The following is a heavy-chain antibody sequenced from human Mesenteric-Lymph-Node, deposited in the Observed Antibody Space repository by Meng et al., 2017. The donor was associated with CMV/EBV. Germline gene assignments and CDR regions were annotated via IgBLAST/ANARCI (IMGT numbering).Heavy chain of an antibody. J-gene: IGHJ4*02. Sequence: SVKVSCKASGGTFSSYGISWVRQAPGQGLEWMGRIIPILEITNYAQKFQGRVTITADKSTSTAYMELSSLRSEDTAVYYCARGISGSYFDYWGQGTLVTVSS. D-gene: IGHD1-26*01. CDR1: GGTFSSYG. V-gene: IGHV1-69*04. CDR2: IIPILEIT. CDR3: ARGISGSYFDY.